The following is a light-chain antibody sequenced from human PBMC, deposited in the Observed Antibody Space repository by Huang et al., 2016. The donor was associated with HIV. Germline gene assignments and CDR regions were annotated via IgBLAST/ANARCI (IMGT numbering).Light chain of an antibody. CDR1: QSVSSN. V-gene: IGKV3-15*01. CDR2: VAS. Sequence: EIVMTQSPATMSVSPGERATLSCRASQSVSSNLAWYQQKPGQAPRLLIYVASTRATGIPARFSGRGSGTEFTLTISSLQSEDFAVYYCQQYNNWPRTCGQGTKVEIK. CDR3: QQYNNWPRT. J-gene: IGKJ1*01.